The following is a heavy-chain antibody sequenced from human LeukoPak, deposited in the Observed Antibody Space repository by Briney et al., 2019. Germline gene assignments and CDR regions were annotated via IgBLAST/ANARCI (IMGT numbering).Heavy chain of an antibody. V-gene: IGHV1-18*04. Sequence: ASVKVSCKASGYTFTGYYMHWVRQAPGQGLEWMGWISAYNGNTNYAQKLQGRVTMTTDTSTSTAYMELRSLRSDDTAVYYCARDQGITIFGVVTNYYYYYMDVWGKGTTVTVSS. J-gene: IGHJ6*03. CDR3: ARDQGITIFGVVTNYYYYYMDV. D-gene: IGHD3-3*01. CDR2: ISAYNGNT. CDR1: GYTFTGYY.